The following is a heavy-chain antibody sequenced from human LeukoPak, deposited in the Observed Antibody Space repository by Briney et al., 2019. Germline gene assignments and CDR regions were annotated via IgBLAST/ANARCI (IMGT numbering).Heavy chain of an antibody. V-gene: IGHV1-3*01. CDR1: GYTFTSYA. J-gene: IGHJ4*02. Sequence: GASVKVSCKASGYTFTSYAMHWVRQAPGQRLEWMGWINAGNGNTKYSQKFQGRVTITRDTSASTAYMELSSLRSEDTAVYYCARGLRGYSYGYPPLYWGQGTLVTVSS. CDR3: ARGLRGYSYGYPPLY. D-gene: IGHD5-18*01. CDR2: INAGNGNT.